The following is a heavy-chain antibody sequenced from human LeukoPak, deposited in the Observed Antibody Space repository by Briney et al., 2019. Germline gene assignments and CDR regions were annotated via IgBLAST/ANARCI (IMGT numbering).Heavy chain of an antibody. CDR2: IYSPGT. J-gene: IGHJ3*02. CDR1: AGSINSGDYY. CDR3: ARGIGTSYDSSRDAFDI. V-gene: IGHV4-61*02. Sequence: PSQTLSLTCTVSAGSINSGDYYWSWIRQPAGKGLEWIGRIYSPGTNYNYNPSVKSRVTISIDTSKNQFSLKLTSVTAADTAVYYSARGIGTSYDSSRDAFDIWGQGTMVTVSS. D-gene: IGHD3-22*01.